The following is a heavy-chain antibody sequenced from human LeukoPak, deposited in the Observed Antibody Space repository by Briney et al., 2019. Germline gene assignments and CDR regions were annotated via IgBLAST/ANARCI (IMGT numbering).Heavy chain of an antibody. CDR3: AKDCSGGSCYDIDY. D-gene: IGHD2-15*01. V-gene: IGHV3-33*06. Sequence: GGSLRLSCAASGFTFSSYGMHWVRQAPGKGLEWVAVIWYDGSNKYYADSVKGRFTISRDNSKNTLYLQMNSLRAEDTAVYYCAKDCSGGSCYDIDYWGQGTLVTVSS. J-gene: IGHJ4*02. CDR1: GFTFSSYG. CDR2: IWYDGSNK.